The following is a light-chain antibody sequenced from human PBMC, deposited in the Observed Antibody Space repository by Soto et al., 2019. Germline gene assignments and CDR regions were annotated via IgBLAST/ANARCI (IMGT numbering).Light chain of an antibody. Sequence: DIQMTQSPSSLSASVGDRVAITCRASQNISSFLNWYRQKPGKAPNLLIYAASSLQSGVPSSFSGSGSGTDFTLTISTLQPEDFATYFCQQSYNAPAFGQGTKLEI. CDR3: QQSYNAPA. CDR2: AAS. J-gene: IGKJ2*01. CDR1: QNISSF. V-gene: IGKV1-39*01.